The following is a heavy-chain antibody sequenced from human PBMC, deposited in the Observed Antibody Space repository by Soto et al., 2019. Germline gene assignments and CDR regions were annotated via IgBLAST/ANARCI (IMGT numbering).Heavy chain of an antibody. CDR3: ARHESHETGVVRYFVWPPHYYGSYMYV. CDR1: GGSISSSSYY. Sequence: QLQLQESGPGLVKPSETLSLTCTVSGGSISSSSYYWGWIRQLPGKGLEWIWCISYRGSTYYNPACERTLSRYVYTRKNQFYMHPVSVFVAATAVYFCARHESHETGVVRYFVWPPHYYGSYMYVWGKGTTVSFSS. CDR2: ISYRGST. D-gene: IGHD3-9*01. J-gene: IGHJ6*03. V-gene: IGHV4-39*01.